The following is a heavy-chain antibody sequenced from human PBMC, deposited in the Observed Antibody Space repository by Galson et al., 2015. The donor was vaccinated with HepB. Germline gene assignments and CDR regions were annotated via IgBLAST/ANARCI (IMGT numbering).Heavy chain of an antibody. J-gene: IGHJ5*02. CDR3: AKTVGDFWSGHNRCFDP. CDR1: GGSINNYY. Sequence: SETLSLTCSVSGGSINNYYWSWIRQPPGKGMEWIGYISDSGNTDYNPSLGSRVTMSVDTSKSQFSMKLSSVTAADTAMYYCAKTVGDFWSGHNRCFDPWGQGTLVTVTS. D-gene: IGHD3-3*01. V-gene: IGHV4-59*12. CDR2: ISDSGNT.